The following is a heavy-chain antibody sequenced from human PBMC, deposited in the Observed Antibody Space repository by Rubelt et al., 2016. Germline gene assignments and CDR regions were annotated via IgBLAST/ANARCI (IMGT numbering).Heavy chain of an antibody. V-gene: IGHV4-59*01. CDR3: AADVSMNWVDS. J-gene: IGHJ5*01. D-gene: IGHD6-6*01. CDR1: GGSISSYY. CDR2: IYYSGTT. Sequence: QVQLQESGPGLVKPSETLSLTCTVSGGSISSYYWSWIRQPPGKGLEWIGYIYYSGTTNYNPSLKSRVTISLDTSKNQFALGLTYVTAGDTAVDYGAADVSMNWVDSGGQGALGTVSS.